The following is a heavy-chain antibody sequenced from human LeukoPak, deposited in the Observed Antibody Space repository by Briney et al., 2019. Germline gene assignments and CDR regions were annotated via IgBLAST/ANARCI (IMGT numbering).Heavy chain of an antibody. CDR1: GFTFSSYS. CDR3: AREAGVRGVIGEGNNWFDP. V-gene: IGHV3-48*04. Sequence: GGSLRLSWAASGFTFSSYSMNWVRQAPGKGLGWVSYISSSSSTIYYADSVKGRFTISRDNAKNSLYLQMNSLRAEDTAVYYCAREAGVRGVIGEGNNWFDPWGQGTLVTVSS. J-gene: IGHJ5*02. D-gene: IGHD3-10*01. CDR2: ISSSSSTI.